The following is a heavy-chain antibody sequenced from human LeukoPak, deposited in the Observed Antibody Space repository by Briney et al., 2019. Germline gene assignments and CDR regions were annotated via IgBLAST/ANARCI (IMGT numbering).Heavy chain of an antibody. CDR2: IYPGDSDT. D-gene: IGHD3-10*01. CDR3: ASQRNYYGSESYLDY. V-gene: IGHV5-51*03. Sequence: GESLKISCKGSGYSFTSYWIGWVRQMPGKGLEWMGIIYPGDSDTRYSPSFQGQVTISADKSISTAYLQWSSLKASDTAMYYCASQRNYYGSESYLDYWGQGTLVTVSS. CDR1: GYSFTSYW. J-gene: IGHJ4*02.